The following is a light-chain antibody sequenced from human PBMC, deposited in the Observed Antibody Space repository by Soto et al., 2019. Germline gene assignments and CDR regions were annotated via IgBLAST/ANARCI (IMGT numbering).Light chain of an antibody. CDR2: KAS. CDR1: QSISGW. Sequence: DIQMTQSPSTLSASVGDRVTITCRASQSISGWLAWYQQKPGKAPKLLIYKASTLKSGVPSRFSGSGSGTEFTLTISSLQPDDFATYYCQQYNSYSPWTFGQGTKVDIK. J-gene: IGKJ1*01. CDR3: QQYNSYSPWT. V-gene: IGKV1-5*03.